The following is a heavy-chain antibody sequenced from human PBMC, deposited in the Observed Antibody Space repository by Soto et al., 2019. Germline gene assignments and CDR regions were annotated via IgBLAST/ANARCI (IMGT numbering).Heavy chain of an antibody. CDR1: GFTFRNYR. CDR3: ARTNYGMDV. Sequence: GGSLRLSCAASGFTFRNYRMNWVRQAPGKGLVWVSRIDSDGRGTTYADSVKGRFTISRDNAKNTLYLQMNSLRAEDTALYYCARTNYGMDVWGQGTTVTVSS. J-gene: IGHJ6*02. CDR2: IDSDGRGT. V-gene: IGHV3-74*01.